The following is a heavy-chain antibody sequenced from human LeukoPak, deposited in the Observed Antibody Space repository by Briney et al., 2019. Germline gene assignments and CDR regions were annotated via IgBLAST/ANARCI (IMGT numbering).Heavy chain of an antibody. D-gene: IGHD3-3*01. CDR3: AGPQKFFIY. CDR2: ISHDGSNK. Sequence: GGSLRLSCAASGFTFSSYAMSWVRQAPGKGLEWVAIISHDGSNKYYADSVKGRFTISRDNSKNTLFLQMDSLRAEDTAVYYCAGPQKFFIYWGQGTLVTVSS. J-gene: IGHJ4*02. CDR1: GFTFSSYA. V-gene: IGHV3-30-3*01.